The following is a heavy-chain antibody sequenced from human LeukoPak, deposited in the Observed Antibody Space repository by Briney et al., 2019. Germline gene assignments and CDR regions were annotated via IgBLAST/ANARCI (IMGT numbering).Heavy chain of an antibody. V-gene: IGHV3-30*18. CDR3: AKDHSLTYYFDY. CDR2: ISYDGSNK. J-gene: IGHJ4*02. D-gene: IGHD2-15*01. CDR1: GFTFSSYG. Sequence: PGGSLRLSCAASGFTFSSYGMHWVRQAPGKGLEWVAVISYDGSNKYYADSVKGRFTISRDNSKNTLYLQMNSLRAEDTAVYYCAKDHSLTYYFDYWGQGTLVTVSS.